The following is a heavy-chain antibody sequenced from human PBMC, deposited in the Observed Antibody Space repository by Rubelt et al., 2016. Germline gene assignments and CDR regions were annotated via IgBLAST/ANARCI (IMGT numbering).Heavy chain of an antibody. CDR3: VRHPYRSGWYGD. CDR2: IYYSGST. V-gene: IGHV4-39*01. Sequence: QLQLQESGPGLVKPSETLSLTCTVSGGSISSSSYYWGWIRQPPGKGLEWIGSIYYSGSTYYNPSPRSRVTISVDTCKNQFSLKLSSVTAADTAVYCWVRHPYRSGWYGDGGQGTRVTVCS. J-gene: IGHJ4*02. CDR1: GGSISSSSYY. D-gene: IGHD6-19*01.